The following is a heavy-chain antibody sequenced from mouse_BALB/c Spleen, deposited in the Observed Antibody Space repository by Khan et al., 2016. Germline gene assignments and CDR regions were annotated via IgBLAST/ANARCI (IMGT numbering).Heavy chain of an antibody. CDR3: ARRSNPDY. V-gene: IGHV1-9*01. CDR2: ILPRRGTT. D-gene: IGHD4-1*01. CDR1: GYTFSSYW. J-gene: IGHJ2*01. Sequence: QVQLQQSGAELMKPGASGKISCKATGYTFSSYWIEWVKQRPGHGLEWIGEILPRRGTTNYNEKFKGKATFTADTSSNTAYMQLSSLASEDSAVYYCARRSNPDYWGQGTTLTVSS.